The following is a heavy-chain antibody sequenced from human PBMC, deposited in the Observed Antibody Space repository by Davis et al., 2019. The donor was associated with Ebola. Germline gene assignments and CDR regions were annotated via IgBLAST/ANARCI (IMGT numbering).Heavy chain of an antibody. V-gene: IGHV3-74*01. Sequence: PGGSLRLSCAASGFTFSSYWMHWVRQAPGKGLVWVSRIKTDGSYTNYADSVKGRFAIFRDNAKNTLYLQMNNLRAEDTAVYYCATLFGVPADYWGQGTLVTVSS. CDR3: ATLFGVPADY. CDR2: IKTDGSYT. D-gene: IGHD3-3*01. CDR1: GFTFSSYW. J-gene: IGHJ4*02.